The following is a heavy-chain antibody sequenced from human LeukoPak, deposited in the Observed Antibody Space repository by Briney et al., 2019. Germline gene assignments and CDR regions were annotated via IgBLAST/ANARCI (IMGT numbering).Heavy chain of an antibody. CDR3: ARDSSQQLVPDALDI. CDR1: GFTFSYAW. J-gene: IGHJ3*02. Sequence: GGALRLSCAAPGFTFSYAWMNWGRPAPGEGVGLVSSLSSSSSYIYYADSVKGRFTISRDNAKNSLYLQMNSLRAEDTAVYYCARDSSQQLVPDALDIWGQGTMVTVSS. D-gene: IGHD6-13*01. CDR2: LSSSSSYI. V-gene: IGHV3-21*01.